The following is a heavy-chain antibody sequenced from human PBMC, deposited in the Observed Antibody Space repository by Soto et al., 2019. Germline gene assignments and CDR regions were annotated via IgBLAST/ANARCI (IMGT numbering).Heavy chain of an antibody. Sequence: QVQLVQSGAELKKPGSSVNVSCAASGGTFTPYTINWVRQAPGQGLEWIGQIIPMYDSANYAQRFQGRVTISADKSTNIAYMELSGLRSEDTALYYCATWRTYSGSYCFDYWGQGTLVSVSS. J-gene: IGHJ4*02. D-gene: IGHD1-26*01. V-gene: IGHV1-69*06. CDR2: IIPMYDSA. CDR3: ATWRTYSGSYCFDY. CDR1: GGTFTPYT.